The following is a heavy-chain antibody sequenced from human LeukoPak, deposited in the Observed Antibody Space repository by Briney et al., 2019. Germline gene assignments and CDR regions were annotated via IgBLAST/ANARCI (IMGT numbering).Heavy chain of an antibody. V-gene: IGHV1-69*04. D-gene: IGHD3-9*01. CDR1: GGTFSSYA. CDR2: IIPILGIA. Sequence: SVKVSCKASGGTFSSYAISWVRQAPGQGLEWMGRIIPILGIANYAQKFQGRVTITADKSTSTAYMELSSLRSEDTAVYYCARDEGYFDWLGPFDYWGQGTLVTVSS. J-gene: IGHJ4*02. CDR3: ARDEGYFDWLGPFDY.